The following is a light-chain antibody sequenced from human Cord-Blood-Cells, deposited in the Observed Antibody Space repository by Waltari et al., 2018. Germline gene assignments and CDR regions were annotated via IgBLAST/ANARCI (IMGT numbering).Light chain of an antibody. CDR2: GNS. J-gene: IGLJ1*01. Sequence: QSVLPQPPSVSGAPGQRVTIACTGSSSNIGAGYDVHWYHQRPGTAPKLLIYGNSKRPSGAPDRFSGSKSGTSAALAIIGLHAEDEAYYYCQSYDSSLSGYGFGTGTKVTVL. CDR3: QSYDSSLSGYG. V-gene: IGLV1-40*01. CDR1: SSNIGAGYD.